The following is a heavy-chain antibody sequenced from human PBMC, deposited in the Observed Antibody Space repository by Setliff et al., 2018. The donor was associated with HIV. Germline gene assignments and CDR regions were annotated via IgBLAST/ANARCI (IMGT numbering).Heavy chain of an antibody. D-gene: IGHD2-21*01. Sequence: KTSETLSLTCTVSNYSVRSSFSWGWIRQSPVRGLEWLGSLSHSGTTYYRPALKSRVTISVDTSKNQFSLRLSSVTAADSAVYYCARLRETIVVVIGIPNWYFDLWGRGTLVTVSS. J-gene: IGHJ2*01. CDR1: NYSVRSSFS. CDR2: LSHSGTT. CDR3: ARLRETIVVVIGIPNWYFDL. V-gene: IGHV4-38-2*02.